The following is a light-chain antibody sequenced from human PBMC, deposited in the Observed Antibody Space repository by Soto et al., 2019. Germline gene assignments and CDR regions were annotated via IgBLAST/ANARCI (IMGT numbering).Light chain of an antibody. CDR3: QQYNNWPPIT. Sequence: EIVMTQSPATLSVSPGERATLSCRASQSVSSNLAWYQQKPGQAPRLLIYGASTRATGIPARFSGSGSGTEFTLTISSLQAEDFAVYSCQQYNNWPPITFGPGTRLEIK. CDR1: QSVSSN. V-gene: IGKV3-15*01. J-gene: IGKJ5*01. CDR2: GAS.